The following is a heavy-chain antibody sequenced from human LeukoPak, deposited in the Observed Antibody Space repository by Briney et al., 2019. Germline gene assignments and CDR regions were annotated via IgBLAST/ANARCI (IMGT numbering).Heavy chain of an antibody. CDR3: AREILGLSGSWDY. J-gene: IGHJ4*02. CDR2: IYSGGRT. Sequence: GSLRLSCAASGFTVSSNYMSWVRQAPGKGPEWGSVIYSGGRTYYADSVKGRFTISRDNSKNTLYLQMNNLRAEDTPVYYCAREILGLSGSWDYWGQGTLVTVSS. D-gene: IGHD1-26*01. CDR1: GFTVSSNY. V-gene: IGHV3-53*01.